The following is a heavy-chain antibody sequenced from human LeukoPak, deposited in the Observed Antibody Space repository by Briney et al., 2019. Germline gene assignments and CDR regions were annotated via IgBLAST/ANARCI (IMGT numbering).Heavy chain of an antibody. D-gene: IGHD3-22*01. Sequence: GGSLRLSCAASGFTFSSYWMHWVRHAPGKGLVWVSRINSDGSSTSYADSVKGRFTISRDNAKNSLYLQMNSLRAEDTAVYHCARNSRYYYDSSGYLQDYWGQGTLVTVSS. CDR1: GFTFSSYW. CDR3: ARNSRYYYDSSGYLQDY. CDR2: INSDGSST. J-gene: IGHJ4*02. V-gene: IGHV3-74*01.